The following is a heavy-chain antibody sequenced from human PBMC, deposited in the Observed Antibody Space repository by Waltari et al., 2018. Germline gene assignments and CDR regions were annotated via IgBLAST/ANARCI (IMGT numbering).Heavy chain of an antibody. V-gene: IGHV1-24*01. J-gene: IGHJ5*02. CDR3: ATVREDVVVPAARYNWFDP. D-gene: IGHD2-2*01. CDR2: VDPEDGET. Sequence: QVQLVQSGAEVKKPGASVKVSCKVSGYTLTELSMHWVRQAPGKGLEWMGGVDPEDGETIYAQKFQGRVTMTEDTSTDTAYMELSSLRSEDTAVYYCATVREDVVVPAARYNWFDPWGQGTLVTVSS. CDR1: GYTLTELS.